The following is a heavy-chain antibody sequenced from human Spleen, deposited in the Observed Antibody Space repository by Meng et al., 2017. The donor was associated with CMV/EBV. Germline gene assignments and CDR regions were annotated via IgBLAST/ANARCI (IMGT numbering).Heavy chain of an antibody. Sequence: GGSLRLSCAASGFSFSTYAMYWVRQAPGKGLEWVAFISYGGSNRYYADSVRGRFTISRDNPKNTLYLQMNSLRAEDTAVYYCARSGSDFDYWGQGTLVTVSS. D-gene: IGHD3-10*01. V-gene: IGHV3-30-3*01. CDR1: GFSFSTYA. CDR2: ISYGGSNR. CDR3: ARSGSDFDY. J-gene: IGHJ4*02.